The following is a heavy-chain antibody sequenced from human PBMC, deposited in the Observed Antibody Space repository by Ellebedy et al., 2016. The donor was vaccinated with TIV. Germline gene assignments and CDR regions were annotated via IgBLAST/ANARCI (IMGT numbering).Heavy chain of an antibody. Sequence: SETLFLTCTVSGYFISSGYYWGWIRQPPGKGLEWIGSIYHSGSTYYNPSLKSRVTISVDTSKNQFSLKLSSVTAADTAVYYCARCRVDAFDIWGQGTMVTVSS. J-gene: IGHJ3*02. CDR1: GYFISSGYY. CDR2: IYHSGST. V-gene: IGHV4-38-2*02. D-gene: IGHD3-10*01. CDR3: ARCRVDAFDI.